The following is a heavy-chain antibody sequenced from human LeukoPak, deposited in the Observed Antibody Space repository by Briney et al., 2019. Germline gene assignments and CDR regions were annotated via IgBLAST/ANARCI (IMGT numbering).Heavy chain of an antibody. CDR1: GFTFSSYA. CDR2: ISGSGGST. CDR3: AKSPDSSTSCYDY. D-gene: IGHD2-2*01. Sequence: PGGSLRLSCAASGFTFSSYAMSWVRQAPGKGLEWVSAISGSGGSTYYADSVKGRFAISRDNSKNTLYLQMNSLRAEDTAVYYCAKSPDSSTSCYDYWGQGTLVTVSS. V-gene: IGHV3-23*01. J-gene: IGHJ4*02.